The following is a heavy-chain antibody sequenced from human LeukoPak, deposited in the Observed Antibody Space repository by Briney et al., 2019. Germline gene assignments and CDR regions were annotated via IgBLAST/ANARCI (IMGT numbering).Heavy chain of an antibody. CDR1: GYTFTTYA. J-gene: IGHJ4*02. CDR3: ASAYCGGDCYNDY. D-gene: IGHD2-21*02. Sequence: ASVKVSCKASGYTFTTYAIHWVRQAPGQGLEWMGWINVGNANTRYSQKFQGRVTITRDTSASTAYIEMSSLRSEDTAVYYCASAYCGGDCYNDYWGQGTLVTVSS. V-gene: IGHV1-3*01. CDR2: INVGNANT.